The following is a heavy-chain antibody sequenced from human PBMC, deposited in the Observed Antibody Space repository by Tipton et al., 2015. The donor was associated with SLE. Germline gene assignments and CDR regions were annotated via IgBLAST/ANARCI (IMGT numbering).Heavy chain of an antibody. CDR2: VHYNGNN. V-gene: IGHV4-59*01. CDR3: ARGAYDWGSYFVDS. J-gene: IGHJ5*01. Sequence: TLSLTCAVYGGSFSNYYWSWIRQPPGKGLEWIGYVHYNGNNHNNPSLKSRLTISLDRSKNQFSLNLRSVTATDTAVYYCARGAYDWGSYFVDSWGQGTLVSVSS. CDR1: GGSFSNYY. D-gene: IGHD7-27*01.